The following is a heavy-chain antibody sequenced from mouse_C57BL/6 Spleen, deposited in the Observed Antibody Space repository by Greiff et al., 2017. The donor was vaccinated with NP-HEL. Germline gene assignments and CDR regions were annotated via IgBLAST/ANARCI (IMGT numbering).Heavy chain of an antibody. V-gene: IGHV1-52*01. CDR2: IDPSDSET. J-gene: IGHJ4*01. D-gene: IGHD3-3*01. CDR1: GYTFTSYW. CDR3: ARGGQGYYYAMDY. Sequence: QVQLQQPGAELVRSGSSVKLSCKASGYTFTSYWMHWVKQRPIQGLEWIGNIDPSDSETHYNQKFKDKATLTVDKSSSTAYMQLSSLTSEDSAVYYCARGGQGYYYAMDYWGQGTSVTVSS.